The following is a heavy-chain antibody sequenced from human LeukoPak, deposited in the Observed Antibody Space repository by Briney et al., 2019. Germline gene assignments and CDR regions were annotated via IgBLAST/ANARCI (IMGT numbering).Heavy chain of an antibody. D-gene: IGHD6-13*01. CDR1: GFTFSSYE. CDR2: ISSSDTI. V-gene: IGHV3-48*03. Sequence: GGSLRLSCAASGFTFSSYEMNWVRQGPGKGLEWVSYISSSDTIYYADSVKGRFTISRDNAKNSLYLQMNSLRAEDTAVYYCATVSSSWGAMDYWGQGTLVTVSS. J-gene: IGHJ4*02. CDR3: ATVSSSWGAMDY.